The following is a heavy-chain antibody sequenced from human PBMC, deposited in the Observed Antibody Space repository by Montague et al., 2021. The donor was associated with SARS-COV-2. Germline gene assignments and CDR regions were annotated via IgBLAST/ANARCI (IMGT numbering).Heavy chain of an antibody. D-gene: IGHD4/OR15-4a*01. J-gene: IGHJ4*02. CDR2: SDHSGIT. CDR1: GGSISSGSY. CDR3: AGVISAVAGANFCFDY. V-gene: IGHV4-38-2*02. Sequence: SETLSLTCTVSGGSISSGSYWGWIRQPPGKGLEWIGTSDHSGITYYSPSLKSRVTISLDTSKNQFSLNLDSVTASDTAMYYCAGVISAVAGANFCFDYWGQGTLVTVSS.